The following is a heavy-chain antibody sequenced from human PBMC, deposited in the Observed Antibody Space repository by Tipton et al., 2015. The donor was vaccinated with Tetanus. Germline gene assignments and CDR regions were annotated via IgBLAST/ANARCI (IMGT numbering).Heavy chain of an antibody. CDR2: IYHSGST. D-gene: IGHD2-2*01. V-gene: IGHV4-4*02. CDR1: GGSISSSNW. CDR3: ARDLRGDKSKVVGGYQDAFDI. J-gene: IGHJ3*02. Sequence: TLSLTCAVSGGSISSSNWWSWVRQPPGKGLEWIGEIYHSGSTNYNPSLKSRVTISVDKSKNQFSLKLSSVTAADTAVYYCARDLRGDKSKVVGGYQDAFDIWGQGTMVTVSS.